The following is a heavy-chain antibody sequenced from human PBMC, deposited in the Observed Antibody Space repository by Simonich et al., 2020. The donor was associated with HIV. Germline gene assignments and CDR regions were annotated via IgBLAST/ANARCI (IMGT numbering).Heavy chain of an antibody. J-gene: IGHJ3*02. CDR3: ARGRSPTVNTFDI. CDR2: INQRRST. D-gene: IGHD4-17*01. V-gene: IGHV4-34*01. Sequence: QVQLQQWGAGLLKPSETLSLTCAVYGESFIGYYWTWIRQPPEKGLEWIWEINQRRSTNYIPSLKRRVTISVDTSKNQFSLNLNSVTAADTAVYYCARGRSPTVNTFDIWGLGTMVTVSS. CDR1: GESFIGYY.